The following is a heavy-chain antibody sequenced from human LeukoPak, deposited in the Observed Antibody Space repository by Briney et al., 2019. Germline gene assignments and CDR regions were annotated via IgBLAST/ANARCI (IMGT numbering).Heavy chain of an antibody. CDR1: AVSVSNSRYY. CDR3: ARGLPYCSSTSCYHYYYYMDV. J-gene: IGHJ6*03. CDR2: ISYSGST. D-gene: IGHD2-2*01. Sequence: SETLSLTCTVSAVSVSNSRYYWGWIRQPPGKGLEWIGSISYSGSTYSNPSLKSRVTISVDTSKNQFSLKLSSVTAADTAVYYCARGLPYCSSTSCYHYYYYMDVWGKGTTVTVSS. V-gene: IGHV4-39*07.